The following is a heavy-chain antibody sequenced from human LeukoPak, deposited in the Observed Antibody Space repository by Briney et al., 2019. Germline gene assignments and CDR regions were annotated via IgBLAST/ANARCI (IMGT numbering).Heavy chain of an antibody. D-gene: IGHD3-10*01. CDR1: GFTFSSYE. CDR3: ARQNALRGRYFGSGTNWFDP. Sequence: GGSLRLSCAASGFTFSSYEMNWVRQAPGKGLEWVSYISSSGSTIYYADSVKGRFTISRDNAKNSLYLQMNSLRAEDTAVYYCARQNALRGRYFGSGTNWFDPWGQGTLVTVSS. V-gene: IGHV3-48*03. CDR2: ISSSGSTI. J-gene: IGHJ5*02.